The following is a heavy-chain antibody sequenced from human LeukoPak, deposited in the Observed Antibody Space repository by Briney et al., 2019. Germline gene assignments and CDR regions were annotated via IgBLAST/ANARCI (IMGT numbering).Heavy chain of an antibody. CDR1: GGSFSAYY. V-gene: IGHV4-34*01. D-gene: IGHD3-10*01. Sequence: SETLSLTCVVYGGSFSAYYWSWVRQPPGKGLEWIGEINNSGSTNYNPSLKSRVTISVDTSKNQFSLKLSSVTAADTAVYYCARGGYYGSGRDFDYWGQGTLVTVSS. CDR2: INNSGST. CDR3: ARGGYYGSGRDFDY. J-gene: IGHJ4*02.